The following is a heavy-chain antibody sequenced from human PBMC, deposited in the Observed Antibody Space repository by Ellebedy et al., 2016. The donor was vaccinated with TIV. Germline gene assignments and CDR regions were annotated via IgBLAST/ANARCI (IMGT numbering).Heavy chain of an antibody. J-gene: IGHJ4*02. Sequence: GESLKISXAASGFTFSSYTMNWVRQAPGKGLEWLSYISISSNTIYYADSVKGRFTISRDNAKNSLYLQMNSLRAEDTAVYYCAREAMTTNDYWGQGTLVTVSS. D-gene: IGHD4-17*01. CDR2: ISISSNTI. CDR1: GFTFSSYT. V-gene: IGHV3-48*04. CDR3: AREAMTTNDY.